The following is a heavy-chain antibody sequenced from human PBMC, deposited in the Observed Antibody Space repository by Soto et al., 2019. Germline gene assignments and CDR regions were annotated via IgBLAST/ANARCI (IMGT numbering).Heavy chain of an antibody. D-gene: IGHD2-2*01. Sequence: QVQLVQSGAEVKKPGASVKVSCKASGYTFTSYAMHWVRQAPGQRLEWMGWINAGNGNTKYSQKFQGRVTITRDTSASTAYMELSSLRSEDTAVYYCARDRRPAAMRGYYYYYYMDVWGKGTTVTVSS. CDR1: GYTFTSYA. CDR3: ARDRRPAAMRGYYYYYYMDV. V-gene: IGHV1-3*01. J-gene: IGHJ6*03. CDR2: INAGNGNT.